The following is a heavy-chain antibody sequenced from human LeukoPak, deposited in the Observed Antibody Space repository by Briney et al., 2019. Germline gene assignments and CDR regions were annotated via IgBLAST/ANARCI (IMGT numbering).Heavy chain of an antibody. J-gene: IGHJ4*02. D-gene: IGHD3-16*01. V-gene: IGHV4-39*01. CDR3: ARGLN. CDR2: IYYRGST. CDR1: GDSISGSPYY. Sequence: PSETLSLTCSVSGDSISGSPYYWGWIRQSPGKGLEWIGSIYYRGSTYYNPSLNSRVTISVDTSKNQFSLKLSSVTAADTAVYYCARGLNWGQGTLVTVSS.